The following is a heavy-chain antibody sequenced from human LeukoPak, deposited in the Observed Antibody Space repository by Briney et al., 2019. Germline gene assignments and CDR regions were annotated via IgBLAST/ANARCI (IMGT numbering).Heavy chain of an antibody. J-gene: IGHJ5*02. CDR1: GFTFSSYG. CDR2: IWYDGSNK. Sequence: GGSLRLSCAASGFTFSSYGMHWVRQAPGKGLEWVAVIWYDGSNKYYADSVKGRFTISRDNSKNTLYLHMNSLRAEDTAVYYCARDTGAASDYYGSGSYYPWGQGTLVTVSS. D-gene: IGHD3-10*01. V-gene: IGHV3-33*01. CDR3: ARDTGAASDYYGSGSYYP.